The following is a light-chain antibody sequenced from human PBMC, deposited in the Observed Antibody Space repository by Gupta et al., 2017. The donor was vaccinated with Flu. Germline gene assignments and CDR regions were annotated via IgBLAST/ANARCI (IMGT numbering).Light chain of an antibody. CDR1: QSVSSTY. Sequence: EIVLTQSPGPLSLSPGERATLSCRASQSVSSTYLAWYQQKPGQAPRLLIYGASSRPTGIPDRFSGSGSGTDFTLTISRLEPADCAVYYCQYYVSSSGFTFGPGTKVEIK. J-gene: IGKJ3*01. V-gene: IGKV3-20*01. CDR2: GAS. CDR3: QYYVSSSGFT.